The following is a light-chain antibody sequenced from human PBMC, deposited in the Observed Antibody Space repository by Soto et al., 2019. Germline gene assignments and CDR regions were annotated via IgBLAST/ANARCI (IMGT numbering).Light chain of an antibody. J-gene: IGKJ3*01. CDR2: GAS. V-gene: IGKV1-16*02. CDR3: LQYKFYPFT. CDR1: QDIGYC. Sequence: DIQMTQSPSSLSASVGDRVTITCRASQDIGYCLAWIEQKPGKVPKSLIFGASSLQSGVPSKFSGSGSGTDFTLTITSLQPEDFATYYCLQYKFYPFTFGPGTNVEIK.